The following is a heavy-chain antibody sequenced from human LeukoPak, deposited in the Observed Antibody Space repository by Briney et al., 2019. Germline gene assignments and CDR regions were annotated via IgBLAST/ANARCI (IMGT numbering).Heavy chain of an antibody. CDR3: ATDRGARDS. D-gene: IGHD3-10*01. CDR2: IKSKTDGGTT. CDR1: GFPLNNAW. V-gene: IGHV3-15*01. J-gene: IGHJ5*01. Sequence: GGPLRLSCAASGFPLNNAWMSWARQAPGKGREWVGRIKSKTDGGTTDYAAPVKGRFTISRDDSKNMLYLQMNSLKIEDTAVYYCATDRGARDSWGQGTLVTVSS.